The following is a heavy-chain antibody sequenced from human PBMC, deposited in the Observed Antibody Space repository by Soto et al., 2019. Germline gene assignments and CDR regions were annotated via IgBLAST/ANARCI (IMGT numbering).Heavy chain of an antibody. CDR2: ISSSSSYI. Sequence: GGSLRLSCAASGFTFSSYSMNWVRQAPGKGLEWVSSISSSSSYIYYADSVKGRFTISRDNAKNSLYLQMNSLRAEDTAVYYCAGGTYYDFWSDYYGMDVWGQGTTVTVYS. V-gene: IGHV3-21*01. D-gene: IGHD3-3*01. CDR3: AGGTYYDFWSDYYGMDV. J-gene: IGHJ6*02. CDR1: GFTFSSYS.